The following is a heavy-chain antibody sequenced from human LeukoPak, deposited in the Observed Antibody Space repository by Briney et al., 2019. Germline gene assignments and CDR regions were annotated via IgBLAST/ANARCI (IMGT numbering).Heavy chain of an antibody. Sequence: SETLSLTCTVSGGSISSSSHYWGWIRQPPGKGLEWIGSIYYSGSTYYNPSLKSRVTISVDTSKNQFSLKLSSVTAADTAVYYCARDLEVLSGGNIDYWGQGTLVTVSS. V-gene: IGHV4-39*07. J-gene: IGHJ4*02. CDR3: ARDLEVLSGGNIDY. CDR2: IYYSGST. CDR1: GGSISSSSHY. D-gene: IGHD2-15*01.